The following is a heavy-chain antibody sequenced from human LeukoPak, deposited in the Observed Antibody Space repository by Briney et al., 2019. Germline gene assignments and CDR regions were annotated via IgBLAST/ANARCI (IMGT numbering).Heavy chain of an antibody. CDR1: GFTFSSYW. CDR3: ARQYYDFWSGYLERYYYYMDV. CDR2: INSDGSST. J-gene: IGHJ6*03. Sequence: PGGSLRLSCAASGFTFSSYWMHWVRQAPGKGLVWVSRINSDGSSTSYADSVKGRFTISRDNAKNTLYLQMNSLRAEDTAVYYCARQYYDFWSGYLERYYYYMDVWGKGTTVTVSS. D-gene: IGHD3-3*01. V-gene: IGHV3-74*01.